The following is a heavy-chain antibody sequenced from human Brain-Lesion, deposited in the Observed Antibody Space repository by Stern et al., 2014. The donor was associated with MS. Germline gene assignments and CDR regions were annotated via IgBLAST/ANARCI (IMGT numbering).Heavy chain of an antibody. D-gene: IGHD4-17*01. CDR3: ARRVYGDYAAYQDL. CDR2: ISSYTGNT. CDR1: GYTFTTYG. V-gene: IGHV1-18*04. J-gene: IGHJ5*02. Sequence: VQLVESGGEVKKPGASGKVSCKASGYTFTTYGISWVRQAPGQGMEWMGGISSYTGNTNYSQNFQGRVTMTTDTATSTAYMDLRSLRPDDTAIYYCARRVYGDYAAYQDLWGQGTPVTVSS.